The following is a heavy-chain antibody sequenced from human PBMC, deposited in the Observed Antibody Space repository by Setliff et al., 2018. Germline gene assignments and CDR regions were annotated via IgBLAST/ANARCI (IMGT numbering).Heavy chain of an antibody. J-gene: IGHJ4*01. D-gene: IGHD3-3*01. Sequence: GGSLRLSCAASGFSFSSYAMSWVRQAPGKGLEWVSTIIGGGISTYYADSVQGRVTISRDNHKDTLHLQMNSLRVEDTAIYYCAKSPHDFWSGRVFFDYWGQGMQVTVS. CDR2: IIGGGIST. CDR3: AKSPHDFWSGRVFFDY. CDR1: GFSFSSYA. V-gene: IGHV3-23*01.